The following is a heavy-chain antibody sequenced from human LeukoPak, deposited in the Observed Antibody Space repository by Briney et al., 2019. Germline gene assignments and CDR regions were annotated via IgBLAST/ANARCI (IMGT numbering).Heavy chain of an antibody. V-gene: IGHV3-23*01. CDR2: ISGSGGST. CDR3: AKDLAVARTLYYYYGMDV. CDR1: EFTFSSYA. Sequence: GASLRLSCAASEFTFSSYAMSWVRQAPGKGLEWVSAISGSGGSTYYADSVKGRFTISRDNSKNTLYLQMNSLRAEDTAVYYCAKDLAVARTLYYYYGMDVWGQGTTVTVSS. J-gene: IGHJ6*02. D-gene: IGHD6-19*01.